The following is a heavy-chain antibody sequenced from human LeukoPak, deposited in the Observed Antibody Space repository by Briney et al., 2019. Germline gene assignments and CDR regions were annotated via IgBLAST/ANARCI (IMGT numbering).Heavy chain of an antibody. D-gene: IGHD3-22*01. Sequence: SETLSLTCTVSGGSISSYYWSWIRQPPGKGLEWIGYIYYSGSTNYNPSLKSRVTISVDTSKNQFSLKLSSVTAADTAVYYCARENVVIGFFDYWGQGTLVTVSS. CDR2: IYYSGST. CDR3: ARENVVIGFFDY. CDR1: GGSISSYY. J-gene: IGHJ4*02. V-gene: IGHV4-59*01.